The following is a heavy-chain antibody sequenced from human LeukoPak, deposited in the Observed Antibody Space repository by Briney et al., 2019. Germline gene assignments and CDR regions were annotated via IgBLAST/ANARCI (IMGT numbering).Heavy chain of an antibody. V-gene: IGHV4-39*01. CDR1: GVSISSSNYY. Sequence: SETLSLTCTVSGVSISSSNYYWGWIRQPPGEGLEWIGSLYYSGRTYYNPSLKSRVTISVDTSKNQFSLKLTSVTAADTAVYYCARHGYSGSYYDYWGQGTLATVSS. CDR2: LYYSGRT. CDR3: ARHGYSGSYYDY. J-gene: IGHJ4*02. D-gene: IGHD1-26*01.